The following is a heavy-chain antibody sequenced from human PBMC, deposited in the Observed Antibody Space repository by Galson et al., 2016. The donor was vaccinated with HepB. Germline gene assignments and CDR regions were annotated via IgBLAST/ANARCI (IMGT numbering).Heavy chain of an antibody. CDR1: GFTFSSYW. D-gene: IGHD2-2*02. CDR3: VVIPSTIPYYYFNAMDL. J-gene: IGHJ6*02. Sequence: SLRLSCAASGFTFSSYWMSWVRQGPGKGLEWVANIMEDGSEKYYVDSVKGRFTISRDNGKKSLYLQMNSLRAEDTAVYYCVVIPSTIPYYYFNAMDLWGQGTLVTVSS. V-gene: IGHV3-7*03. CDR2: IMEDGSEK.